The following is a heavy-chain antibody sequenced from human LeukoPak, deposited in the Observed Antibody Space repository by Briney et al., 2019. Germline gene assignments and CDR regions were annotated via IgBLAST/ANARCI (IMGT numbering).Heavy chain of an antibody. V-gene: IGHV3-30*04. Sequence: PGGSLTLSCAASGFTLSSYAMHWVRQAPGKGLEWVVVISYDGSNKYYADSVKGRFTISRVNSKNTLYLQMNSLRAEDTAVYYCARDYQLLTSNWGQGTLVTVSS. CDR3: ARDYQLLTSN. CDR2: ISYDGSNK. CDR1: GFTLSSYA. J-gene: IGHJ4*02. D-gene: IGHD2-2*01.